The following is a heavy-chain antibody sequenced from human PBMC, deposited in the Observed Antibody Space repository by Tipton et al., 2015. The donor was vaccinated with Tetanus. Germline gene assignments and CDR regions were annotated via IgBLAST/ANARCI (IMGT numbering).Heavy chain of an antibody. CDR2: ISGSSKYI. V-gene: IGHV3-21*01. D-gene: IGHD2-15*01. CDR3: VRVWVRSGAFYGYYDS. J-gene: IGHJ4*02. Sequence: SLRLSCAASGFTFSTYSMNWVRQAPGKGPEWVSSISGSSKYIFYADSARGRFTISRDNARNSVYLQMKSLRAEDTAVYFCVRVWVRSGAFYGYYDSWGQGTPVTVSS. CDR1: GFTFSTYS.